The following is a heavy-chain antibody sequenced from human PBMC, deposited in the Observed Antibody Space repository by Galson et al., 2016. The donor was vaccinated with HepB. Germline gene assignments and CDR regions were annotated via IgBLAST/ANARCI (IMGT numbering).Heavy chain of an antibody. CDR3: ARMVPLYSDGWYVRGDGWFDP. Sequence: SLRLSCAASGFTFSHYFVSWIRQAPGKGLEWVSYISGSADSRHYADSVKGRFTISRDHATNSLYLQMNSLRAEDTAVYYCARMVPLYSDGWYVRGDGWFDPWGQGTLVTVSS. J-gene: IGHJ5*02. V-gene: IGHV3-11*01. CDR1: GFTFSHYF. D-gene: IGHD6-19*01. CDR2: ISGSADSR.